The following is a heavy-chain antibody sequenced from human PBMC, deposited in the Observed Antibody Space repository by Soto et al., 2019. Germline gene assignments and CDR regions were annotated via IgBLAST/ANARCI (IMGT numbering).Heavy chain of an antibody. CDR2: ISSSSSYI. CDR1: GFTFSSYS. Sequence: GGSLRLSCAASGFTFSSYSMNWVRQAPGKGLEWVSSISSSSSYIYYADSVKGRFTISRDNAKNSLYLQMNSLRAEDTAVYYCARAHHAPYYDFWSGLPRYCGMDVWGQGTTVTVS. V-gene: IGHV3-21*01. J-gene: IGHJ6*02. D-gene: IGHD3-3*01. CDR3: ARAHHAPYYDFWSGLPRYCGMDV.